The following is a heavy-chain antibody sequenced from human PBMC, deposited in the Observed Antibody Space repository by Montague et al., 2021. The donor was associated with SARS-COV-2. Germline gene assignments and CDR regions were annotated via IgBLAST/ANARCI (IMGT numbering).Heavy chain of an antibody. V-gene: IGHV4-59*01. D-gene: IGHD2-15*01. CDR2: IYYSGST. J-gene: IGHJ5*02. CDR3: ARALYCSDGSCYPNWFDP. CDR1: GGSISSYY. Sequence: SETLSLTCTVSGGSISSYYWSWIRQPLGKGLEWIGYIYYSGSTDYNPSLKSRVTISVDTSKNQSSLKLSSVTAADTAVYYCARALYCSDGSCYPNWFDPWGQGTLVTVSS.